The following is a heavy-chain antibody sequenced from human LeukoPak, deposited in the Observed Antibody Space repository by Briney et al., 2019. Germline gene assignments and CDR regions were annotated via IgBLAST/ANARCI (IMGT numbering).Heavy chain of an antibody. J-gene: IGHJ6*03. CDR3: AKEGGDYDYAWGSYYHYMDF. V-gene: IGHV3-30*18. D-gene: IGHD3-16*01. CDR1: GFTFSTYA. CDR2: ISYAGTNK. Sequence: PGGSLRLSCAASGFTFSTYAMHWVRQAPGKGLEWVAVISYAGTNKYYADSVKGRFTISRDNSKNTLYLQMNGLRAEDTAVYYCAKEGGDYDYAWGSYYHYMDFWGRGTTVTISS.